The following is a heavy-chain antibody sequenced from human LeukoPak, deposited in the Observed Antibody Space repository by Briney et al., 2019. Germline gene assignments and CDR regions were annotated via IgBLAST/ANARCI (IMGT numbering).Heavy chain of an antibody. CDR1: GLTFSKSW. CDR3: ARRGGILTGSPYFDY. J-gene: IGHJ4*02. CDR2: INNEGTTT. V-gene: IGHV3-74*01. Sequence: GGSLRLSCEASGLTFSKSWMHWVRQAPGKGLVWVSRINNEGTTTSYADPVRGRFIISRDNAKNTLYLQMNSLRAEDTAVYYCARRGGILTGSPYFDYWGQGTLVTVSS. D-gene: IGHD3-9*01.